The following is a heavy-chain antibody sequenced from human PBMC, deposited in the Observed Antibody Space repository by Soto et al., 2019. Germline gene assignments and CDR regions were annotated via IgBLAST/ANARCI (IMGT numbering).Heavy chain of an antibody. CDR1: GFSLSTSGVC. V-gene: IGHV2-70*01. CDR3: ARLTTVTTSYGMDV. CDR2: IDWDDDK. J-gene: IGHJ6*02. Sequence: SGPTLVNPTQTLTLTCTFSGFSLSTSGVCVSWIRQPPGKALEWLALIDWDDDKYYSTPLKTRLTISKDTSKNQVVLTMTNMDPVDTATYYCARLTTVTTSYGMDVWGQGTTVTVSS. D-gene: IGHD4-17*01.